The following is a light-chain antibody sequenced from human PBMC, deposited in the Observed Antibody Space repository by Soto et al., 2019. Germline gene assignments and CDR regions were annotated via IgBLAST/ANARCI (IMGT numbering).Light chain of an antibody. Sequence: QSALTQPRSVSGSPGQSVTISCTGTSSDVGGYNYVSWYQQHPGKAPKLMIYDVSKRPSGVPVRFSGSKSGNTASLTISGLQAEDEAEYYCCSYAGSYTLYVFGTGTKVTVL. CDR1: SSDVGGYNY. J-gene: IGLJ1*01. V-gene: IGLV2-11*01. CDR2: DVS. CDR3: CSYAGSYTLYV.